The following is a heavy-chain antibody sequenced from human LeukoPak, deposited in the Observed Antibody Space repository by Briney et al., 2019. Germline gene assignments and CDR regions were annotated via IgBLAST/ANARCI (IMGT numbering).Heavy chain of an antibody. D-gene: IGHD3-22*01. V-gene: IGHV3-7*01. CDR2: IKQDGSEK. CDR3: ARDLYYYDSSGYNFDY. CDR1: GFTFSSYW. J-gene: IGHJ4*02. Sequence: GGSLRLSCAASGFTFSSYWMSWVRQAPGKGLEWVANIKQDGSEKYYVDSVKGRFTISRDNSKNTLYLQMNSLRAEDTAVYYCARDLYYYDSSGYNFDYWGQGTLVTVSS.